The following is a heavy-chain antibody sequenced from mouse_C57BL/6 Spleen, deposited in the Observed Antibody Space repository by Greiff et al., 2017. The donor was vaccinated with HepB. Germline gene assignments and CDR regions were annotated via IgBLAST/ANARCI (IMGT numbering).Heavy chain of an antibody. Sequence: EVHLVESGGGLVKPGGSLKLSCAASGFTFSSYAMSWVRQTPEKRLEWVATISDGGSYTYYPDNVKGRFTISRDNAKNNLYLQMSHLKSEDTAMYYCARDGSSSYPYCYFDVWGTGTTVTVSS. CDR3: ARDGSSSYPYCYFDV. J-gene: IGHJ1*03. V-gene: IGHV5-4*01. D-gene: IGHD1-1*01. CDR1: GFTFSSYA. CDR2: ISDGGSYT.